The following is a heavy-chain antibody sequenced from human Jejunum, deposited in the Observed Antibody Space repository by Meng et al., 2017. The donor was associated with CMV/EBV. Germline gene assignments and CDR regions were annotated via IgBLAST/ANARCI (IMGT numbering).Heavy chain of an antibody. Sequence: SGFSFGDYAMSWVRQAPGKGLEWLCSIRSKAHGERAEYATSVKGRVTISRDDFKSIVYLQINSLQADDTAVYYCSFWSFYQYLENWGQGSLVTVSS. J-gene: IGHJ4*02. D-gene: IGHD3-10*01. CDR3: SFWSFYQYLEN. V-gene: IGHV3-49*04. CDR1: GFSFGDYA. CDR2: IRSKAHGERA.